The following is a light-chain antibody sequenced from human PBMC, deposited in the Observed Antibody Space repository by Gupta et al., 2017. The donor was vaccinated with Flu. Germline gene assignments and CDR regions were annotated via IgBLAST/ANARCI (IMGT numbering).Light chain of an antibody. CDR2: KAS. CDR3: QQYDSYSLT. CDR1: QSLSSW. V-gene: IGKV1-5*03. J-gene: IGKJ4*02. Sequence: DIKMAQATSTFSAFVGDRVTITCRASQSLSSWLAWYQQKPGKAPNLLIYKASNLESGVPSRFSGSGSGTEFTLTISSLQPDDFATYYCQQYDSYSLTFGGGTKVEI.